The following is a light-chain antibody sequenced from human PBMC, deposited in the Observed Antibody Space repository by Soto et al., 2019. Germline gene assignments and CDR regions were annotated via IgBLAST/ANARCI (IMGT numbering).Light chain of an antibody. Sequence: EIVLTQSPATLSLSPGERATLSCRASQSVSSYLAWYQQKPGQAPRLLIYDASNRATGIPARFRGSGSGTVFTLTISSLEPEDFAVYYCQQRSNWLTFGGGTKVEIK. CDR2: DAS. V-gene: IGKV3-11*01. J-gene: IGKJ4*01. CDR1: QSVSSY. CDR3: QQRSNWLT.